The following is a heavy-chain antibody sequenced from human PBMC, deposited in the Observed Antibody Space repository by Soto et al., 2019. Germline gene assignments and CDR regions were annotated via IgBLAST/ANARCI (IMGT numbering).Heavy chain of an antibody. D-gene: IGHD6-6*01. J-gene: IGHJ4*02. V-gene: IGHV4-34*01. CDR2: INHSGST. CDR1: GGSFSGYY. CDR3: ARGAAARPYYFDY. Sequence: SETLSLTCAVYGGSFSGYYWSWIRQPPGKGLEWIGEINHSGSTNYNPTLKIRVTISVDTSKNQFSLKLSSVTAADTAVYYCARGAAARPYYFDYWGQGTLVTVSS.